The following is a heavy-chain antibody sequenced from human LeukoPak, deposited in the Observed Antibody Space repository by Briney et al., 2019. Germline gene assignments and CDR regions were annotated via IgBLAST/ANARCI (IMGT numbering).Heavy chain of an antibody. CDR1: GGTFSSYA. CDR2: IIPIFGTA. Sequence: GASVKVSCKASGGTFSSYAISWVRQAPGQGLEWMGGIIPIFGTANYAQKFQGRVTITTDESTSTAYMELSSLRSEDTAVYYCARDLARPAIVVVPAAIRGPYYYYYMDVWGKGTTVTVSS. V-gene: IGHV1-69*05. J-gene: IGHJ6*03. CDR3: ARDLARPAIVVVPAAIRGPYYYYYMDV. D-gene: IGHD2-2*02.